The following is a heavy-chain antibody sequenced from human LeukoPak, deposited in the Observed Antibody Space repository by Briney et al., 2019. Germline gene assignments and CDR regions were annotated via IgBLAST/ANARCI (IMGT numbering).Heavy chain of an antibody. V-gene: IGHV3-53*01. D-gene: IGHD1-1*01. CDR2: SYSGGDT. CDR3: ARSPVLDRNDWSFAD. J-gene: IGHJ4*02. CDR1: GFTVSRNY. Sequence: PGGSLRLSCAASGFTVSRNYMSWVRQAPGKGLEWVSVSYSGGDTYYPDSVKGRFTVARDNPKNTVYLQMNSLRADDTAVYFCARSPVLDRNDWSFADWGQGTLVTVSS.